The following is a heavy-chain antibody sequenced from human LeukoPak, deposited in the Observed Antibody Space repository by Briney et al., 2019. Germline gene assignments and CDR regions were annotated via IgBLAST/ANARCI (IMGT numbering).Heavy chain of an antibody. J-gene: IGHJ4*02. V-gene: IGHV1-18*04. CDR3: ARAPMAKWFGVL. CDR2: ISAYNGNT. D-gene: IGHD3-10*01. CDR1: GYTFSGYY. Sequence: ASVKVSCKASGYTFSGYYIHWVRQAPGQGLEWMGWISAYNGNTNYAQKLQGRVTMTTDTSTSTAYMELRSLRSDDTAVYYCARAPMAKWFGVLWGQGTLVTVSS.